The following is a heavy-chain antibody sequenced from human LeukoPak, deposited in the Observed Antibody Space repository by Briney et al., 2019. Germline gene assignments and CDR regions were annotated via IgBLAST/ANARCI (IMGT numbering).Heavy chain of an antibody. CDR3: ARTFDWLSVNYFDY. CDR1: GFTFSSYS. Sequence: PGGSLRLSCAASGFTFSSYSMSWVRQAPGKGLEWVSSIRSNSRHIYYADSVKGRFTISRDDAKNSLYLQMNSLRAEDTAVYYCARTFDWLSVNYFDYWGQGTLVTVSS. J-gene: IGHJ4*02. V-gene: IGHV3-21*01. CDR2: IRSNSRHI. D-gene: IGHD3-9*01.